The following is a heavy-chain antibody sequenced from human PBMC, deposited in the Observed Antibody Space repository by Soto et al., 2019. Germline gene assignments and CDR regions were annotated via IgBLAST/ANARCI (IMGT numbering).Heavy chain of an antibody. D-gene: IGHD5-18*01. J-gene: IGHJ4*02. Sequence: SETLSLTCAVSGGSISSGGYSWSWIRQPPGKGLEWIGYIYHSGSTYYNPSLKSRVTISVDTSKNQFSLKLSSVTAADTAVYYCAIEANTPLVEYYFDYSGQGALVTVSS. CDR2: IYHSGST. V-gene: IGHV4-30-2*05. CDR3: AIEANTPLVEYYFDY. CDR1: GGSISSGGYS.